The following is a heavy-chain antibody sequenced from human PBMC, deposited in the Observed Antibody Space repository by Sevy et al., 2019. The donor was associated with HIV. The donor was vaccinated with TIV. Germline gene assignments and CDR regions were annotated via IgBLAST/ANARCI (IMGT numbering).Heavy chain of an antibody. CDR2: IYYSGST. J-gene: IGHJ6*03. D-gene: IGHD6-6*01. V-gene: IGHV4-39*01. CDR1: GGSISSSSYY. CDR3: ARHRVASIAARFYYYYYYMDV. Sequence: SETLSLTCTVSGGSISSSSYYWGWIRQPPGKGLEWIGSIYYSGSTYYNPSLKSRVTISVDTSKNQFSLKLGSVTAADTAVYYCARHRVASIAARFYYYYYYMDVWGKGTTVTFSS.